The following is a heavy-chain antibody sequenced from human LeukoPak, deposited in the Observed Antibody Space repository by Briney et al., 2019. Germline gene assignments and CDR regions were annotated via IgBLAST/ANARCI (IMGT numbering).Heavy chain of an antibody. CDR2: ISGSGGST. V-gene: IGHV3-23*01. Sequence: GGSLRLSCAASGFTFSSYAMSWVRQAPGKGLEWVSAISGSGGSTYYADSVKGRFTISRDNSKNTLYLQMNSLRAEDTAVYYCASEEDYYDSSGYYHYWGQGTLVTVSS. CDR1: GFTFSSYA. CDR3: ASEEDYYDSSGYYHY. D-gene: IGHD3-22*01. J-gene: IGHJ4*02.